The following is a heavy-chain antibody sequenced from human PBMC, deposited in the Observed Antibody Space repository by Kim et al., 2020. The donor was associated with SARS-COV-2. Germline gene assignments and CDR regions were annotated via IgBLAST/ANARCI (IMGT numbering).Heavy chain of an antibody. CDR2: ISSNGGST. J-gene: IGHJ6*02. CDR3: ARESAITFFGVVMRNYYYGMDV. V-gene: IGHV3-64*01. CDR1: GFTFSSYA. Sequence: GGSLRLSCAASGFTFSSYAMHWVRQAPGKGLEYVSAISSNGGSTYYANSVKGRFTISRDNSKNTLYLQMGSLRAEDMAVYYCARESAITFFGVVMRNYYYGMDVWGQGTPVTVSS. D-gene: IGHD3-3*01.